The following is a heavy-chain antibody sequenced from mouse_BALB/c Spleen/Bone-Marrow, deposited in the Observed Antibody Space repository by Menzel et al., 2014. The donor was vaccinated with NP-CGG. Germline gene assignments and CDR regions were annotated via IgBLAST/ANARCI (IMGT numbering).Heavy chain of an antibody. D-gene: IGHD1-1*01. CDR3: ARRHYGSSYGYFDV. Sequence: EVQVVESGGGLVQPGGSRKLSCAASGFTFSSFGMHWVRQAPEKGLEWVAYISGGSSTIYYADSVKGRFTISRDNPKNTLFLQMTSLRSDDTAMYYCARRHYGSSYGYFDVWGAGTTVTVSS. CDR1: GFTFSSFG. J-gene: IGHJ1*01. V-gene: IGHV5-17*02. CDR2: ISGGSSTI.